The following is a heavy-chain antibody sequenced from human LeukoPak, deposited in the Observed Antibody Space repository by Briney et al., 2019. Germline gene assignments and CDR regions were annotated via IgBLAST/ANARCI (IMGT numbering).Heavy chain of an antibody. CDR1: GFTFSSYA. V-gene: IGHV3-23*01. J-gene: IGHJ5*02. CDR2: ISGSGGST. D-gene: IGHD2-2*01. CDR3: ANRPYCSSTSCPFDP. Sequence: PGGSLRLSCSASGFTFSSYAMSWVRQAPGKGLEWVSAISGSGGSTYYADSVKGRFTISRDNSKNTLYLQMNSPRAEDTAVYYCANRPYCSSTSCPFDPWGQGTLVTVSS.